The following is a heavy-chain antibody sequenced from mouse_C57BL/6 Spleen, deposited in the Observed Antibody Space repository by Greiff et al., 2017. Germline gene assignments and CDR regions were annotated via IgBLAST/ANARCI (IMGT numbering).Heavy chain of an antibody. V-gene: IGHV1-69*01. CDR2: IDPSDSYT. CDR3: ARGEYDPWFAY. CDR1: GYTFTSYW. Sequence: QVQLQQPGAELVMPGASVKLSCKASGYTFTSYWMHWVKQRPGQGLEWIGEIDPSDSYTNYNQKFKGKSTLTVDKSSSTAYMQLSSLTSEDSAVYYCARGEYDPWFAYWGQGTLVTLSA. J-gene: IGHJ3*01. D-gene: IGHD2-10*02.